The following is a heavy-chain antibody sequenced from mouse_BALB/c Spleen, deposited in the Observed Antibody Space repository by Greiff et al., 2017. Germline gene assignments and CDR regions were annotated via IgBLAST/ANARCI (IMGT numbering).Heavy chain of an antibody. V-gene: IGHV5-6-3*01. D-gene: IGHD1-1*01. Sequence: EVQVVESGGGLVQPGGSLKLSCAASGFTFSSYGMSWVRQTPDKRLELVATINSNGGSTYYPDSVKGRFTISRDNAKNTLYLQMSSLKSEDTAMYYCASPLLLDYWGQGTTLTVSS. CDR2: INSNGGST. J-gene: IGHJ2*01. CDR3: ASPLLLDY. CDR1: GFTFSSYG.